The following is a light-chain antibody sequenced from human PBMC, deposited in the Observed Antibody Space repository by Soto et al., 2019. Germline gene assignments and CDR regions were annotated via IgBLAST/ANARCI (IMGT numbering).Light chain of an antibody. CDR1: SSDIGSYNY. V-gene: IGLV2-14*01. CDR3: SSYTTSSTVV. J-gene: IGLJ7*01. Sequence: QSVLTQAASVSGSPGQSITISCTGTSSDIGSYNYVSWFQQYPGKAPKLIISEVSNRPSGVSTRFSGSKSGITASLTISVLQAEDEADYYCSSYTTSSTVVFGGGTQLTVL. CDR2: EVS.